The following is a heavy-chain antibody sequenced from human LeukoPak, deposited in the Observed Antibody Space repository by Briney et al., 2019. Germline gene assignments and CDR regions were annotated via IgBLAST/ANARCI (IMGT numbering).Heavy chain of an antibody. CDR1: GGSISSYY. CDR3: ARDGFYYHYYMDV. Sequence: SETLSLTCTVSGGSISSYYWSWIRQPPGKGLEWIGYICTSGSTNYNPSLKSRVTISVDTSKNQFSLKLSSVTAADTAVYYCARDGFYYHYYMDVWGKGTTVTVSS. V-gene: IGHV4-4*09. D-gene: IGHD4-17*01. J-gene: IGHJ6*03. CDR2: ICTSGST.